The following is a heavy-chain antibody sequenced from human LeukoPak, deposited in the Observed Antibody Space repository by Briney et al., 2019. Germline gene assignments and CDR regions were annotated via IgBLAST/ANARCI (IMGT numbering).Heavy chain of an antibody. CDR2: IIPIFGTA. D-gene: IGHD3-10*01. CDR1: GGTFSSYA. Sequence: GASVKLSCKASGGTFSSYAISWVRQAPGQGLEWMGGIIPIFGTANYAQKFQGRVTITADESTSTAYMELSSLRSEDTAVYYCARDRPDPMYWFGELPPYYYYYGLDVWGQGTTVTVSS. J-gene: IGHJ6*02. CDR3: ARDRPDPMYWFGELPPYYYYYGLDV. V-gene: IGHV1-69*13.